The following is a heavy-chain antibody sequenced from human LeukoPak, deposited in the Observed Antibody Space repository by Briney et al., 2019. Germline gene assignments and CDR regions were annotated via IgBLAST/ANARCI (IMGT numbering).Heavy chain of an antibody. CDR3: AKKVGSTALSFDY. J-gene: IGHJ4*02. CDR2: MSGSGDIT. D-gene: IGHD2-2*01. CDR1: GFTFSSSS. V-gene: IGHV3-23*01. Sequence: GRSLRLSCTVAGFTFSSSSRRWVSQAPGKGLEWVSAMSGSGDITTYADSVKGRFTISRDNSKNTLYLHMNSLRAEDTPVYYCAKKVGSTALSFDYWGQGTLVTVSS.